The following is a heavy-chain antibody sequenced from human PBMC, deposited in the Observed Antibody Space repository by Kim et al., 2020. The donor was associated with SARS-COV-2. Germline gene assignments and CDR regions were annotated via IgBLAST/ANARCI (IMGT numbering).Heavy chain of an antibody. J-gene: IGHJ4*02. Sequence: ASVKVSCKASGYTFTSYAMHWVRQAPGQRLEWMGWINAGNGNTKYSQKFQGRVTITRDTSSSTAYMELSSLRSEDTAVSYCAIFPLSPMVRGGDSGWGQGTLVTVSS. V-gene: IGHV1-3*01. D-gene: IGHD3-10*01. CDR1: GYTFTSYA. CDR3: AIFPLSPMVRGGDSG. CDR2: INAGNGNT.